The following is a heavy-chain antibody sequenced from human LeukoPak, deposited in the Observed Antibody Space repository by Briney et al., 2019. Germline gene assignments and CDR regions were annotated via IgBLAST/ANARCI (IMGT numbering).Heavy chain of an antibody. CDR2: IDQDGNRE. V-gene: IGHV3-7*01. D-gene: IGHD2-15*01. CDR3: ASTFPYCSDGSCAL. J-gene: IGHJ4*02. Sequence: GGSLRLSCAASGLTFSSYWMSWVRQAPGKGLEWVANIDQDGNRENYVDSVKGRFSISRDSAKNSLFLQMHSLRAEDTAVYYCASTFPYCSDGSCALGGQGTLVTVSS. CDR1: GLTFSSYW.